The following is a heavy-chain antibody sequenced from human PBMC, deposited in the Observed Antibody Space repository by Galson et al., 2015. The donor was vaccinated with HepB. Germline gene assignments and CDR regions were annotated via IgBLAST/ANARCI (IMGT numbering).Heavy chain of an antibody. V-gene: IGHV3-30*18. CDR1: GFSFSSHT. J-gene: IGHJ4*02. Sequence: SLRLSCAASGFSFSSHTMNWVRQPPGKGLEWVAVISYDGSNKNYADSVKGRFPISRDNSKNTLYLQMNSLRAEDTALYYCAKDPYLYSALAGTMAGFDYWGQGTLVTVSS. CDR2: ISYDGSNK. CDR3: AKDPYLYSALAGTMAGFDY. D-gene: IGHD6-19*01.